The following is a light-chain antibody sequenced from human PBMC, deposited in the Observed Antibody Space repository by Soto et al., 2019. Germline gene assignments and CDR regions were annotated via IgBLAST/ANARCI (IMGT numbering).Light chain of an antibody. CDR2: DIT. V-gene: IGLV2-11*01. CDR3: CSYAVTYIGYV. CDR1: SSDVGGYNY. Sequence: QSAPTKPPSVSGSPGQSETISVTGTSSDVGGYNYVSWYQQYPDKAPKLMIYDITKRPSGIPDRFSGSKSGNTASLSISGLQAEDEADYYCCSYAVTYIGYVFGSGTKVTIL. J-gene: IGLJ1*01.